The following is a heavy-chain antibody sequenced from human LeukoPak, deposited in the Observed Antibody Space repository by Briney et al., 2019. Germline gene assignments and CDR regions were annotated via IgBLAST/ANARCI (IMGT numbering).Heavy chain of an antibody. J-gene: IGHJ4*02. Sequence: LAGGSLRLSCAASGFTFSRYWMHWVRQAPGEGLLWVSRMNSDGSNTNYADSVKGRFTISRDNAKNTLYLQMNSLRADDTAVYYCARDICSGIGCYPRAPFDYWGQGSLVTVSS. CDR1: GFTFSRYW. D-gene: IGHD2-15*01. V-gene: IGHV3-74*01. CDR2: MNSDGSNT. CDR3: ARDICSGIGCYPRAPFDY.